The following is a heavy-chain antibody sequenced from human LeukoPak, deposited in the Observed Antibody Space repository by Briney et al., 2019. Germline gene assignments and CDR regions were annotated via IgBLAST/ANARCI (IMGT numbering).Heavy chain of an antibody. Sequence: KPSETLSLTCTVSGGSISSSSYYWGWLRQPPGKGLEWIGSIYYSGSTYYNPSLKSRVTISVDTSKNQFSLKLSSVTAADTAVYYCARQVTTFDYSSLTPSWFDPWGQGTLVTVSS. J-gene: IGHJ5*02. CDR1: GGSISSSSYY. CDR2: IYYSGST. D-gene: IGHD6-19*01. CDR3: ARQVTTFDYSSLTPSWFDP. V-gene: IGHV4-39*01.